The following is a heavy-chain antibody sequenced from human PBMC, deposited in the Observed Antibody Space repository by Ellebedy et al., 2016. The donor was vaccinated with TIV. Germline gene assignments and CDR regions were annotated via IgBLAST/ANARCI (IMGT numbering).Heavy chain of an antibody. V-gene: IGHV3-74*01. J-gene: IGHJ4*02. D-gene: IGHD2-2*01. Sequence: GESLKISCAASGFTFSSYWMRWVRQAPGKGLVWVSRMNTDGSSISYADSVKGRFTISRDNAKNTLYLQMNSLRAEDTAVYYCARGGLPAAKDFWGQGTLVTVSS. CDR1: GFTFSSYW. CDR2: MNTDGSSI. CDR3: ARGGLPAAKDF.